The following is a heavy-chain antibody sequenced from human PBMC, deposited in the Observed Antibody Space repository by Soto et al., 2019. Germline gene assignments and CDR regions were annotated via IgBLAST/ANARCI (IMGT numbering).Heavy chain of an antibody. CDR2: INPNSGGT. D-gene: IGHD2-2*01. V-gene: IGHV1-2*02. CDR1: GSTFTAYY. J-gene: IGHJ4*02. CDR3: ARLTVHLDIVVLPAASFDF. Sequence: ASVKVSCKASGSTFTAYYIHWVRQAPGQGLEWMGWINPNSGGTNYAQKFQGRVAMTRDTSISTAYMELSRLRSDDTAVNYCARLTVHLDIVVLPAASFDFWGQGARVTVSS.